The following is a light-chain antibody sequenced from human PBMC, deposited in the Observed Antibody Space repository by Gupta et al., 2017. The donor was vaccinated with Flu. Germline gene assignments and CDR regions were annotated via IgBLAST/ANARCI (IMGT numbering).Light chain of an antibody. V-gene: IGKV2D-29*02. Sequence: DIVMTQTPLSLSVTPGQQASISCKSSQSLLDSYGKTYLYWYLQKPGQSQQLLIYEVSKRVSGVPDRFSGSGSGTYFTLKISRVEAEDVGVYYCMQSIQLPGTFGQGTRLEIK. CDR2: EVS. CDR1: QSLLDSYGKTY. CDR3: MQSIQLPGT. J-gene: IGKJ5*01.